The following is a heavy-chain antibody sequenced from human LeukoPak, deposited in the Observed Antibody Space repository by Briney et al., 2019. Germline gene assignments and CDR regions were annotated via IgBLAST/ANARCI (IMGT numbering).Heavy chain of an antibody. Sequence: ASVKVSCKASGYTFTSYGISWVRQAPGQGLEWMGWISAYNGNTNYAQKLQGRVTMTTDTSTSTAYMELRSLRSDDTAVYYCASHGTVTVPHPPDYWGQGTLVTVSS. D-gene: IGHD4-17*01. CDR3: ASHGTVTVPHPPDY. V-gene: IGHV1-18*01. CDR1: GYTFTSYG. J-gene: IGHJ4*02. CDR2: ISAYNGNT.